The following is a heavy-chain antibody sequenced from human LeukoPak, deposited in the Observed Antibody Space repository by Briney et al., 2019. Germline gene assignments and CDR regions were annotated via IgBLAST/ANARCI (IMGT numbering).Heavy chain of an antibody. CDR3: ARGPYLRYFDWLCFDY. Sequence: ASVKVSCKASGYTFTSYAMHWVRQAPGQRLEWMGWINAGNGNTKYLQKFQGRVTITRDTSASTAYMELSSLRSEDTAVYYCARGPYLRYFDWLCFDYWGQGTLVAVSS. CDR1: GYTFTSYA. D-gene: IGHD3-9*01. CDR2: INAGNGNT. V-gene: IGHV1-3*01. J-gene: IGHJ4*02.